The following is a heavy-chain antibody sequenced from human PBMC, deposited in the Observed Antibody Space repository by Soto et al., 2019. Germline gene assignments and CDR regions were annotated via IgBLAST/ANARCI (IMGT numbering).Heavy chain of an antibody. CDR2: IYCSGST. V-gene: IGHV4-31*03. CDR3: ARGGGSSGTWY. D-gene: IGHD6-19*01. J-gene: IGHJ4*02. Sequence: QVQLQESGPGLVKPSQTLSLTCTVSGGSISSGGYYWSWIRQHPGKGLEWIGYIYCSGSTYYNPSLKSXXTXAXXTAKNQFALKLSAVTAADTAVYYCARGGGSSGTWYWGQGTLVTVSS. CDR1: GGSISSGGYY.